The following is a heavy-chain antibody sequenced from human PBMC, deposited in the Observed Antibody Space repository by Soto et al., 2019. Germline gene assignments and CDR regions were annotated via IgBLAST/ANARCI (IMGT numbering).Heavy chain of an antibody. V-gene: IGHV4-34*01. D-gene: IGHD3-22*01. CDR2: INHSGRA. J-gene: IGHJ4*02. CDR1: GGSFSGYA. CDR3: ARGYGYFRQ. Sequence: QVLQQQGSSRILKPSETLSLTCTVSGGSFSGYACNWIRQSPGKGLEWIGEINHSGRANYNPSLKTRVTISVDASKTQSSLNVTSGAAADTAIYYCARGYGYFRQWGQGAQVAVSS.